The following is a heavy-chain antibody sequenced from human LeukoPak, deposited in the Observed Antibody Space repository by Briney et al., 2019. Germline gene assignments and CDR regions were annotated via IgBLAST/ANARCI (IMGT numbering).Heavy chain of an antibody. V-gene: IGHV3-53*01. CDR3: ARGGYYRNLYFDY. J-gene: IGHJ4*02. Sequence: GGSLRLSCAASGFTVGSNYMSWVRQAPGKGLEWVSVIYSGGSTYYADSVKGRFTISRDNSKNTLYLQMNSLRAEDTAVYYCARGGYYRNLYFDYWGQGTLVTVSS. D-gene: IGHD3-3*01. CDR2: IYSGGST. CDR1: GFTVGSNY.